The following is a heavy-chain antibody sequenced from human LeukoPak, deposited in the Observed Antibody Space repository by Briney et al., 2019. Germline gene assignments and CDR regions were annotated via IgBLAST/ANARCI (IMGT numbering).Heavy chain of an antibody. D-gene: IGHD4-17*01. CDR3: ASSLYGDYYFDY. Sequence: GGSLRLSCAASGFTFSSYGMSWVRQAPGKGLEWVSGISGSGGSTYYADSVKGRFTISRDNSKNTLYLQMNSLRAEDTAVYYCASSLYGDYYFDYWGQGTLVTVSS. CDR2: ISGSGGST. V-gene: IGHV3-23*01. CDR1: GFTFSSYG. J-gene: IGHJ4*02.